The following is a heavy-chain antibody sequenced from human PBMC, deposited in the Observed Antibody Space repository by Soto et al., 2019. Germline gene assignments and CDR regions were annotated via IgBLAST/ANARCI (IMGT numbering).Heavy chain of an antibody. V-gene: IGHV4-59*08. Sequence: SETLSLTCTVSGGPINNYYWIWIRQSPGKGLEWIGYVYYSGTTNYNPTLKSRITILVDTSENQFSLKLTSVTAADTAVYYCARHTDDILTGNEALDIWGQGTVVTVSS. D-gene: IGHD3-9*01. CDR2: VYYSGTT. CDR3: ARHTDDILTGNEALDI. J-gene: IGHJ3*02. CDR1: GGPINNYY.